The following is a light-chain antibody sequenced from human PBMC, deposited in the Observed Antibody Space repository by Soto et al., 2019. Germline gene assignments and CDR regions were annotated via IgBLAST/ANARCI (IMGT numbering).Light chain of an antibody. CDR3: PQYNKWPLT. CDR1: QTVSTN. CDR2: SAS. Sequence: EVVMTQSPATLSVSPGERVTISCSASQTVSTNLACYQQKPCQAPRHQIFSASTGATGIPARFAGSGSWAEFTLTISSLQSGDVAVYYCPQYNKWPLTFGGGTKVESK. J-gene: IGKJ4*01. V-gene: IGKV3-15*01.